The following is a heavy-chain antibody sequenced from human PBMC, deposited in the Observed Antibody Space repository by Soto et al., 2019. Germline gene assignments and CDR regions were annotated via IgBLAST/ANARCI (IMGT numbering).Heavy chain of an antibody. D-gene: IGHD1-26*01. CDR1: GGSIISGGYP. J-gene: IGHJ5*02. CDR3: AREVGGTGWFDP. CDR2: IYHSGST. Sequence: QLQLQESGSGLVKPSQTLSLTCAVSGGSIISGGYPWSWIRQPPGKGLEWIGDIYHSGSTYYNPSLKRRVTISVDRYKTQSSLKLSSVTAADTAVYYCAREVGGTGWFDPWGQGTLVTVSS. V-gene: IGHV4-30-2*01.